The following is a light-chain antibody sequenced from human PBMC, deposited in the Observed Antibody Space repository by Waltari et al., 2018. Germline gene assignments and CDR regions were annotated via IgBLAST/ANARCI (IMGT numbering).Light chain of an antibody. CDR2: DAS. CDR3: QQANRFPLT. CDR1: QGINSC. J-gene: IGKJ4*01. V-gene: IGKV1-12*01. Sequence: DIQMTQSPSSVSASVGDKVTITCQWRQGINSCLAWYQQKPGKAPKLLIYDASSLQTGVPSRFSGSESGTDFTLTISSLQPEDFATYYCQQANRFPLTFGGGTKVELK.